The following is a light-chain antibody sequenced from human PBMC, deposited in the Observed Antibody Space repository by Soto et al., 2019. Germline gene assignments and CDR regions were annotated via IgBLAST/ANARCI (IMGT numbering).Light chain of an antibody. CDR2: DAS. V-gene: IGKV1-5*01. J-gene: IGKJ3*01. CDR1: QSISSW. CDR3: QQYNSYSLT. Sequence: DIQMTQPPSTLSASVGDRVTITCRASQSISSWLAWYQQKPGKAPKLLIYDASSLESGVPSRFSGSGSGTEFTLTISSLQPDDFATYYCQQYNSYSLTFGPGTKVDIK.